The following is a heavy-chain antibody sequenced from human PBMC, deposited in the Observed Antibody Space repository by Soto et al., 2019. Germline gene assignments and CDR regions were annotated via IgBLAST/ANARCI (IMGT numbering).Heavy chain of an antibody. D-gene: IGHD3-10*01. V-gene: IGHV1-2*02. CDR2: INPNSGGT. Sequence: XSVKVTCAAAGYPFTGYYMHWVRRAPGQGLEWMGWINPNSGGTNYAQKFQGRVTMTRDTSISTAYMELSRLRSDDTAVYYCARAVTMVRGVIYWFDPWGQGTLVTVSS. CDR1: GYPFTGYY. CDR3: ARAVTMVRGVIYWFDP. J-gene: IGHJ5*02.